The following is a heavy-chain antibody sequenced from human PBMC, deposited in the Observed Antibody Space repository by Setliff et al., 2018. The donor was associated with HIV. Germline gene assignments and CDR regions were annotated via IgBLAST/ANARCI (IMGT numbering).Heavy chain of an antibody. D-gene: IGHD3-10*01. J-gene: IGHJ6*02. CDR3: ARARYIVIRGGAGMDV. Sequence: SETLSLTCAVSGGTFSLHYYTWIRQSPLRGLEWIGEINHSGGTRYNPSLESRVTISVDTSKNQVSLKLSSVTASDTAVYYCARARYIVIRGGAGMDVWGPGTTVTVSS. CDR2: INHSGGT. V-gene: IGHV4-34*01. CDR1: GGTFSLHY.